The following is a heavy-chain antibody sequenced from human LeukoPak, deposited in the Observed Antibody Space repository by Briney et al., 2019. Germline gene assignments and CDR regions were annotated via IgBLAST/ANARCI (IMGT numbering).Heavy chain of an antibody. J-gene: IGHJ5*02. V-gene: IGHV3-30*02. CDR2: IRYDGSNQ. CDR1: GFTFSSYG. D-gene: IGHD1-26*01. CDR3: AKDRSSNALLNWFDP. Sequence: PGGSLRLSCAASGFTFSSYGIHWVRQARGKGLEWVAFIRYDGSNQYYADSVKGRFTISRDNSKNTLYLQMNSLRAEDTAVYYCAKDRSSNALLNWFDPWGQGTLVTVSS.